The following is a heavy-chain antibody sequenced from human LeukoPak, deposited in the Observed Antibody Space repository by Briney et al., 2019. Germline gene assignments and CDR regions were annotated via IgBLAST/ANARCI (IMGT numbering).Heavy chain of an antibody. V-gene: IGHV3-21*01. CDR3: ARARGGWYSEY. J-gene: IGHJ4*02. CDR2: ISSSGSYI. CDR1: GFTFSSYS. Sequence: PGGSLRLSCAASGFTFSSYSMNWVRQAPGKGLEWVSSISSSGSYIYYADSVKGRFTISRGNAKNSLYLQMNSLRAEDTAVYYCARARGGWYSEYWGQGTLVTVSS. D-gene: IGHD6-19*01.